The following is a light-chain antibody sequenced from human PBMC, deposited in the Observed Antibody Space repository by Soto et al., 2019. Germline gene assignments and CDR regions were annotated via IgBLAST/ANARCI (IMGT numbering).Light chain of an antibody. CDR3: QQRSNWPLT. CDR1: RSVNTF. J-gene: IGKJ4*01. Sequence: EIVLTQSPATLSLSPGERATLSCTASRSVNTFLAWYQQRPGQAPRLIMYDASNRATGSPARFSGSGSGTDFTLTISSLEPEDFAVYYCQQRSNWPLTFGGGTNVEIK. V-gene: IGKV3-11*01. CDR2: DAS.